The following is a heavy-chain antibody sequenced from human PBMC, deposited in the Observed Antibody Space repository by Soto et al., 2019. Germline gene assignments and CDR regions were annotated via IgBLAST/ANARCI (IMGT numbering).Heavy chain of an antibody. V-gene: IGHV3-33*01. CDR2: IWYDGSNK. D-gene: IGHD3-22*01. J-gene: IGHJ6*02. Sequence: QVQLVESGGGVVQPGRSLRLSCAASGFTFSSYGMHWVRQAPGKGLEWVAVIWYDGSNKYYADSVKGRFTISRDNSKNTLYLQMNSMRAEDTAVYYCARDTYYYDSSGYYFSYYYYGMDVWGQGPTVTVSS. CDR1: GFTFSSYG. CDR3: ARDTYYYDSSGYYFSYYYYGMDV.